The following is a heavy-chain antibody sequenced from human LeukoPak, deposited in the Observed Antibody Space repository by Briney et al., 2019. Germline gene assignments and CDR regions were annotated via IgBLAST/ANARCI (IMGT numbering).Heavy chain of an antibody. CDR2: IYTSGST. D-gene: IGHD3-16*01. J-gene: IGHJ6*03. CDR3: ARDRWGSDGYYYYYMDV. V-gene: IGHV4-4*07. Sequence: SETLSLTCTVCGGSISIYYWSWIRQPAGKGLEWIGRIYTSGSTNYNPSLKSRVTMSVDTSKNQFSLKLSSVTAADTAVYYCARDRWGSDGYYYYYMDVWGKGTTVTVSS. CDR1: GGSISIYY.